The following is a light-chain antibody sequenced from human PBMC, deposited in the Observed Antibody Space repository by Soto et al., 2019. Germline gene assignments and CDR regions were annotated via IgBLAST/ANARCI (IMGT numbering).Light chain of an antibody. Sequence: DIVMTQSPESLSVSLGERATINCKSSQSVLHSSNNLNYLAWYQQKPRQPPKLLIYWASTRESGVPDRFSGSGSGTDFTLTISSLQAEDVAVYHCQQYYTSPMYTFGQGTKLEIK. CDR2: WAS. CDR1: QSVLHSSNNLNY. CDR3: QQYYTSPMYT. J-gene: IGKJ2*01. V-gene: IGKV4-1*01.